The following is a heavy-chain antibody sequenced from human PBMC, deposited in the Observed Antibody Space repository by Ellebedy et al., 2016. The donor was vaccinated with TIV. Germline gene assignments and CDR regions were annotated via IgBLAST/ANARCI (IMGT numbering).Heavy chain of an antibody. Sequence: GESLKISCAASGFTFSTYWMGWVRQAPGKGLEWVAHIWYDGSDKYYADSVKGRFTISRDNSENTLYLQMNSLRAEDTGVYYCATERRNYYNGMDVWGQGTTVTVSS. J-gene: IGHJ6*02. D-gene: IGHD2/OR15-2a*01. CDR2: IWYDGSDK. CDR3: ATERRNYYNGMDV. V-gene: IGHV3-33*08. CDR1: GFTFSTYW.